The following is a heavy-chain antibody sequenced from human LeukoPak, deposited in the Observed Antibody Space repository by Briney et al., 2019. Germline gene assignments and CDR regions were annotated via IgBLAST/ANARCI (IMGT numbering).Heavy chain of an antibody. CDR3: ARVLDLSKRGLDAFDI. D-gene: IGHD3-16*01. V-gene: IGHV4-59*01. J-gene: IGHJ3*02. CDR2: VYYSGST. CDR1: GGSISSYF. Sequence: SETLSLTCTVSGGSISSYFWSWIRQPPGKGLEWIGYVYYSGSTNYNPSLKSRVTISVDTSKKQFSLRLSSATAADTAVYYCARVLDLSKRGLDAFDIWGQGTMVTVSS.